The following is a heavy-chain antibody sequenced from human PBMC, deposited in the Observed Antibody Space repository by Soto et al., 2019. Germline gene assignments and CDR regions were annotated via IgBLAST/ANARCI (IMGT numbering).Heavy chain of an antibody. CDR1: GGSISSSSYY. CDR3: ARHPARGDDYVWGRLNKNWYFDL. CDR2: IYYSGST. Sequence: QLQLQESGPGLVKPSETLSLTCTVSGGSISSSSYYWGWIRQPPGKGLEWIGSIYYSGSTYYNPSLKSRITISVDTSKNQFSLKLSSVTAADTAVYYCARHPARGDDYVWGRLNKNWYFDLWGRGTLVTVSS. J-gene: IGHJ2*01. V-gene: IGHV4-39*01. D-gene: IGHD3-16*01.